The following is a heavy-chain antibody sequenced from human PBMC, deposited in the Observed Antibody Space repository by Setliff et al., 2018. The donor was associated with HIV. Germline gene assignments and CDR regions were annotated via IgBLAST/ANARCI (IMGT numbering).Heavy chain of an antibody. CDR1: GYTFTGYN. CDR2: INPGSGAT. CDR3: ARGVTLVRGSRGDI. Sequence: ASVKVSCKASGYTFTGYNLHWLRQAPGQGLEWMGVINPGSGATIYAQRFQGRLTMTRDTSTSTAYMELSSLRSEDTAVYYCARGVTLVRGSRGDIWGQGTMVTVSS. V-gene: IGHV1-46*01. D-gene: IGHD3-10*01. J-gene: IGHJ3*02.